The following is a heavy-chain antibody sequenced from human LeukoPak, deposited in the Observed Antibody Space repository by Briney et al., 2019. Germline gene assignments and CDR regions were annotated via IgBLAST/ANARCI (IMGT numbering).Heavy chain of an antibody. Sequence: GGSLRLSCAASGFTFSSYSMNWVRQAPGKGLEWVSSISSSSSYIYYADSVKGRFTISRDNAKNSLYLQMNSLRAEDTAVYYCARVSRYCSSTSCLFDYWGQGTLVTVSS. J-gene: IGHJ4*02. CDR3: ARVSRYCSSTSCLFDY. CDR1: GFTFSSYS. D-gene: IGHD2-2*01. V-gene: IGHV3-21*01. CDR2: ISSSSSYI.